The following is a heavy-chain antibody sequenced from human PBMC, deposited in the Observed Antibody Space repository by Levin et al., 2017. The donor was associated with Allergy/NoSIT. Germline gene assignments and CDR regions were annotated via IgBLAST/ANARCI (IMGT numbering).Heavy chain of an antibody. CDR2: INHSGNT. CDR3: AKRNTYYYGSETYWWFDP. D-gene: IGHD3-10*01. Sequence: PSETLSLTCVVNGGSFSSFYWSWIRQSPGKGLEWIGDINHSGNTNYNPSLKSRLTMSVDTSKNQFSLKLSAVTAADTAVYYCAKRNTYYYGSETYWWFDPWGQGTLVSVSS. V-gene: IGHV4-34*01. J-gene: IGHJ5*02. CDR1: GGSFSSFY.